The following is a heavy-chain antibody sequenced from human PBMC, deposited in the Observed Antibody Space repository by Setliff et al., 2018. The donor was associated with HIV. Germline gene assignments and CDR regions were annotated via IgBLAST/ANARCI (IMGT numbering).Heavy chain of an antibody. CDR1: GLTVNTNY. Sequence: ETLSLSCAVSGLTVNTNYMNWVRQAPGKGLEWVSGIQRDGITSPTNYADSVKGRFTITGDTSASTAYMELSSLTLEDTAVYYCGRTKDLDYWGHGTLVTVSS. CDR3: GRTKDLDY. CDR2: IQRDGITSPT. V-gene: IGHV3-66*02. J-gene: IGHJ4*01.